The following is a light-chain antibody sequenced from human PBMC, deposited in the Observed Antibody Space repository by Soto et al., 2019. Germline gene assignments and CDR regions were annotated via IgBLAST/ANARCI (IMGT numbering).Light chain of an antibody. CDR2: NNH. V-gene: IGLV1-40*01. CDR3: QSYDSSLTAPVV. CDR1: SSNIGAGFD. Sequence: QSVLTQPPSVSGAPGQRVTISCTGSSSNIGAGFDVHWYQQLPGTAPKLLIYNNHNRPSGVPDRFSGSKSGTSASLAITGLQAEDEADYFCQSYDSSLTAPVVFGGGTKLTVL. J-gene: IGLJ2*01.